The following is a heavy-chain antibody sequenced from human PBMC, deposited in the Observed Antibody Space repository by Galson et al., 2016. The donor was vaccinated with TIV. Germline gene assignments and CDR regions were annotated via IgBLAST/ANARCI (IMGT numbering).Heavy chain of an antibody. CDR1: GLSVSDNY. J-gene: IGHJ6*02. Sequence: SLRLSCAASGLSVSDNYMTWVRQAPGKGLEWVALIDSDGSTIHADSVKGRSTVSRDNSKNMVYLQMNSLRPEDTAVYFCARERRHCGNECFLRYYYGMDAWGQGTTVTVSS. D-gene: IGHD2-21*01. V-gene: IGHV3-66*02. CDR3: ARERRHCGNECFLRYYYGMDA. CDR2: IDSDGST.